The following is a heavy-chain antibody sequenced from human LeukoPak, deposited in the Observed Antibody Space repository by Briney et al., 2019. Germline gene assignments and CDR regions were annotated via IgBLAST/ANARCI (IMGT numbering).Heavy chain of an antibody. V-gene: IGHV4-39*01. J-gene: IGHJ6*02. Sequence: SETLSLTCTVSGGSISSSSYYWGWLRQPPGKGLEWIGSIYYSGSTYYNPSLKSRVTISVDTSKNQFSLKLSSVTAADTAVYYCASRYAYYYYGMDVWGQGTTVTVSS. CDR3: ASRYAYYYYGMDV. CDR2: IYYSGST. CDR1: GGSISSSSYY. D-gene: IGHD3-9*01.